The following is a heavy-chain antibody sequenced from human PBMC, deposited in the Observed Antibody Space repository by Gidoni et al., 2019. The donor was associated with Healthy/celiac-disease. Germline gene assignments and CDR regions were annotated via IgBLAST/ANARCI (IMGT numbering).Heavy chain of an antibody. CDR3: VTSTADCSGGSCYPSCYFDL. Sequence: EVQLVESGGGLVQPGGSLRLSCSASGFTFGSYAMHWARQAPGKGLGYVSGVSSNRGSTYYVDSVKGRFTISRDNSKNTLYLQMSSLSAEDADVYYCVTSTADCSGGSCYPSCYFDLWGRGTLVTVSS. CDR1: GFTFGSYA. CDR2: VSSNRGST. J-gene: IGHJ2*01. D-gene: IGHD2-15*01. V-gene: IGHV3-64D*09.